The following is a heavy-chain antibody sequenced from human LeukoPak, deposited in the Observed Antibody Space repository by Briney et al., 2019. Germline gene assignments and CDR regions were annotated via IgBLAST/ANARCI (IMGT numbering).Heavy chain of an antibody. CDR1: GIIFSNTW. CDR3: TTDRPDY. V-gene: IGHV3-15*01. Sequence: GGSLRLSCTVSGIIFSNTWMSWVRQAPGKGLEWVGRIKSKYNGGTTDYPAPVKGRFIISRDDSKNTLYLQMNSLKIEDTAAYYCTTDRPDYWGQGTLVTVSS. J-gene: IGHJ4*02. CDR2: IKSKYNGGTT.